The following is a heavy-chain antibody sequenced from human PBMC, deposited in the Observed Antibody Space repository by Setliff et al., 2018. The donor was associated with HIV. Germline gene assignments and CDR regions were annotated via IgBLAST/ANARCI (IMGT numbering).Heavy chain of an antibody. V-gene: IGHV3-7*01. CDR3: ASVLRYYGSGSYLFGY. J-gene: IGHJ4*02. D-gene: IGHD3-10*01. Sequence: GGSLRLSCAASGFTFSTYWMSWVRQAPGKGLEWVANIKQDGSEKYYVDSVKGRFTISRDNAKNSLYLQMNSLRAEDTAVYYCASVLRYYGSGSYLFGYWGQGTLVTVSS. CDR1: GFTFSTYW. CDR2: IKQDGSEK.